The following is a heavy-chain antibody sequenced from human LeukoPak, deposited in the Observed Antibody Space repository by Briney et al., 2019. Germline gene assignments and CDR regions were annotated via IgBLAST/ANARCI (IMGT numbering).Heavy chain of an antibody. D-gene: IGHD2-15*01. V-gene: IGHV1-2*06. CDR2: INSNTGGT. CDR3: ARDDRLRAFDI. J-gene: IGHJ3*02. Sequence: GASVKVSCKASGYTFSGYYMHWVRQAPGQGLEWMGRINSNTGGTTYAQKFQGRVTMTRDTSISTAYMEVSRLISDDTAVYYCARDDRLRAFDIWGQGTMVLVSS. CDR1: GYTFSGYY.